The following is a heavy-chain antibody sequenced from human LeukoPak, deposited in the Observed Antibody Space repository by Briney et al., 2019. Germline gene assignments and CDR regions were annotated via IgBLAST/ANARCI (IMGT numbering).Heavy chain of an antibody. J-gene: IGHJ4*02. D-gene: IGHD2/OR15-2a*01. CDR1: GFTFGSYI. CDR2: ISSSGSTI. CDR3: ARDLTFSY. V-gene: IGHV3-48*02. Sequence: GGSLRLSCAASGFTFGSYIMNWVRQAPGKGLEWVSYISSSGSTIYYSDSVKGRFTISRDNAQNSLCLQMNSLRDEDTAVYYCARDLTFSYWGQGTLVTVSS.